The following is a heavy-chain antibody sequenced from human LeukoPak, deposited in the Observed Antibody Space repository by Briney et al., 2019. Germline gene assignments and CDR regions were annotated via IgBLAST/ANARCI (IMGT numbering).Heavy chain of an antibody. CDR1: GFTFSSYA. J-gene: IGHJ6*03. V-gene: IGHV3-30-3*01. CDR3: ARSAHLTYYYYMDV. CDR2: ISYDGSNK. D-gene: IGHD3-3*01. Sequence: PGGSLRLSCAASGFTFSSYAMHWVRQAPGKGLEWVAVISYDGSNKYYADSVKGRFTISRDNSKNTLYLQMNSLRAEDTAVYYCARSAHLTYYYYMDVWGKGTTVTVSS.